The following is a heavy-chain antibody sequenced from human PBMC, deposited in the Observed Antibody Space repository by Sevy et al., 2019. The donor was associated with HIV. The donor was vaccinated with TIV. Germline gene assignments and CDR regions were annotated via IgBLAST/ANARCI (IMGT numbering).Heavy chain of an antibody. J-gene: IGHJ4*02. D-gene: IGHD3-3*01. Sequence: GGSLRLSCAASGFTFSSYAMSWVRQAPGKGLEWVSAISGSGGSTYYADSVKGRFTISRDNSKNTLYLQMNSLRAEDTAVYYCAKVSNFGMVIKAYYFDYWGQGTLVTVSS. CDR3: AKVSNFGMVIKAYYFDY. CDR1: GFTFSSYA. CDR2: ISGSGGST. V-gene: IGHV3-23*01.